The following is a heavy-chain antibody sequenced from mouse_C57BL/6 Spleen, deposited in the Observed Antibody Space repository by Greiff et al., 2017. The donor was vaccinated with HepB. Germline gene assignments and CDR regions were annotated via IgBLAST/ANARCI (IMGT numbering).Heavy chain of an antibody. D-gene: IGHD1-1*01. V-gene: IGHV3-6*01. CDR2: ISYDGSN. Sequence: DVKLQESGPGLVKPSQSLSLTCSVTGYSITSGYYWNWIRQFPGNKLEWMGYISYDGSNNYNPSLKNRISITRDTSKNQFFLKLNSVTTEDTATYYCASTLYGSRFDYWGQGTTLTVSS. CDR1: GYSITSGYY. J-gene: IGHJ2*01. CDR3: ASTLYGSRFDY.